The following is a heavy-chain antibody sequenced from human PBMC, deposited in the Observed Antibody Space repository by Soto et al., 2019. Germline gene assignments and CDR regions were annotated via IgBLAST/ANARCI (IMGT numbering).Heavy chain of an antibody. D-gene: IGHD3-10*01. CDR1: GYTFTSYG. CDR3: ARPITMVRGVMVGAFDI. J-gene: IGHJ3*02. V-gene: IGHV1-18*01. Sequence: ASVKVSCKASGYTFTSYGISWVRQAPGQGLEWMGWISAYNGNTNYAQKLQGRVTMTTDTSTSTAYMELRSLRSDDTAVYYCARPITMVRGVMVGAFDIWGQGTMVTVSS. CDR2: ISAYNGNT.